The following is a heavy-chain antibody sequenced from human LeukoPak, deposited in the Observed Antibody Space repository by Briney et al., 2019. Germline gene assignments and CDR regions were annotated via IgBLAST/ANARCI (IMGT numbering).Heavy chain of an antibody. V-gene: IGHV4-4*09. J-gene: IGHJ2*01. CDR1: GGSISTYY. D-gene: IGHD5-24*01. Sequence: SETLSLTCXXSGGSISTYYWSWIRQPPGKGLEWIGYIQTRGFTNYNPSLKSRVSISVDTSKNQFSLKLSSVTAADTAVYYCARAARWLNAYWYFDLWGRGTLVTVSS. CDR3: ARAARWLNAYWYFDL. CDR2: IQTRGFT.